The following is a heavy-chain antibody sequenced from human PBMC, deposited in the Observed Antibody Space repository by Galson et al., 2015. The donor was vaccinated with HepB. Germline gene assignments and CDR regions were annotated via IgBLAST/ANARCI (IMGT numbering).Heavy chain of an antibody. CDR1: GFIFSSYA. J-gene: IGHJ4*02. Sequence: SLRLSCAASGFIFSSYAMNWVRQVPGKGLEWVATISGRGDTTFYADSVKGRFTISRGNSENTLYLQMNSLRVEDTAVYSCARKFGYFDYWGQGALVTVSA. D-gene: IGHD3-16*01. CDR2: ISGRGDTT. CDR3: ARKFGYFDY. V-gene: IGHV3-23*01.